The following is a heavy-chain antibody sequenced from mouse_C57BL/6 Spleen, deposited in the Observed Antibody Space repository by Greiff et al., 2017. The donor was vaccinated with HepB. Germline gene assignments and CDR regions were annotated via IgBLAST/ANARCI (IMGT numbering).Heavy chain of an antibody. V-gene: IGHV1-22*01. Sequence: VQLKESGPELVKPGASVKMSCKASGYTFTDYNMHWVKQSHGKSLEWIGYINPNNGGTSYNQKFKGKATLTVNKSSSTAYMELRSLTSEDSAVYYCAITYYGSSYAMDYWGQGTSVTVSS. CDR3: AITYYGSSYAMDY. D-gene: IGHD1-1*01. CDR2: INPNNGGT. J-gene: IGHJ4*01. CDR1: GYTFTDYN.